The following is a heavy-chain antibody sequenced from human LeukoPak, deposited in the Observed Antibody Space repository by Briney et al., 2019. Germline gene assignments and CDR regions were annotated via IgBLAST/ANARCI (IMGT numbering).Heavy chain of an antibody. D-gene: IGHD6-19*01. V-gene: IGHV3-15*01. CDR3: AKDHEWLPTYYFDY. J-gene: IGHJ4*02. CDR1: GFTFSHAW. CDR2: IKSKADGGTT. Sequence: GGSLRLSCAASGFTFSHAWMSWVRQAPGKGLEWVGRIKSKADGGTTDYAAPVKGRFTISRDNSKNTLYLQMNSLRAEDTAVYYCAKDHEWLPTYYFDYWGQGTLVTVSS.